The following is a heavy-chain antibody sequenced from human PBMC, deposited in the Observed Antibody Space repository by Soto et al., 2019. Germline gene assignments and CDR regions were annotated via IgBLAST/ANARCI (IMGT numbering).Heavy chain of an antibody. CDR1: GGSVSSGSYY. CDR3: ARNFYDTGNHYARIDY. V-gene: IGHV2-70*01. CDR2: IDWDDDK. D-gene: IGHD3-22*01. J-gene: IGHJ4*02. Sequence: TLSLTCTVSGGSVSSGSYYWSWIRQPPGKALEWLALIDWDDDKFYLTSLKTRLTISRDTSKNQVVLTMTNMDPLDTATYYCARNFYDTGNHYARIDYWGPGTLVTVSS.